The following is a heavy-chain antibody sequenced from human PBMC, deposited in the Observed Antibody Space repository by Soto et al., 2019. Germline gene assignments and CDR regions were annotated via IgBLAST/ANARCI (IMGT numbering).Heavy chain of an antibody. Sequence: GGSLRLSCAASGFTFSSYSMNWVRQAPGKGLEWVSSISSSSSYIYYADSVKSRFTISRDNAKNSLYLQMNSLRAEDTAVYYCAREESRDYDFWSGYYIYYYYYGMDVWGQGTTVTVSS. CDR3: AREESRDYDFWSGYYIYYYYYGMDV. J-gene: IGHJ6*02. V-gene: IGHV3-21*01. CDR2: ISSSSSYI. CDR1: GFTFSSYS. D-gene: IGHD3-3*01.